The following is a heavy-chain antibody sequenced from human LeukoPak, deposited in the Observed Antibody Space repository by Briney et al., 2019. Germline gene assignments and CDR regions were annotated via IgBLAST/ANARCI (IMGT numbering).Heavy chain of an antibody. CDR2: ISGSGDYT. D-gene: IGHD6-19*01. J-gene: IGHJ4*02. V-gene: IGHV3-23*01. CDR3: AKDRASGSGSYSYRGFDY. CDR1: GFTFSNYA. Sequence: GGSLRLSCAASGFTFSNYAMSWVRQAPGRGLEWVSAISGSGDYTNYADPVKGRFTISRDNSKNTLYLQMNSLRAEDTAVYYCAKDRASGSGSYSYRGFDYWGQGTLVTVSS.